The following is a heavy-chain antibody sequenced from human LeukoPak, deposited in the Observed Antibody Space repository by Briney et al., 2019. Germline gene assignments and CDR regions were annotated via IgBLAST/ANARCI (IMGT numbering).Heavy chain of an antibody. CDR2: INHSGST. J-gene: IGHJ4*02. CDR1: GGSFSGYY. V-gene: IGHV4-34*01. CDR3: ARVSGGNYDFWSGYYDPFDY. D-gene: IGHD3-3*01. Sequence: SETLSLTCAVYGGSFSGYYWSWIRQPPGKGLEWIGEINHSGSTNYNPSLKSRVTISVDTSKNQFSLKLSSVTAADTAVYYCARVSGGNYDFWSGYYDPFDYWGRGTLVTVSS.